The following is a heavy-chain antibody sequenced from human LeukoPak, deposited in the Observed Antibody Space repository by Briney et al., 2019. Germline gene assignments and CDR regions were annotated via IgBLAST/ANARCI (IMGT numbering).Heavy chain of an antibody. D-gene: IGHD1-26*01. CDR3: ARGWEWELLLNAFDI. J-gene: IGHJ3*02. Sequence: GGSLRLSCAASGFTFSSYSMNWVRQAPGKGLEWVSSISSSSSYIYYADLVKGRFTISRDNAKNSLYLQMNSLRAEDTAVYYCARGWEWELLLNAFDIWGQGTMVTVSS. CDR1: GFTFSSYS. CDR2: ISSSSSYI. V-gene: IGHV3-21*01.